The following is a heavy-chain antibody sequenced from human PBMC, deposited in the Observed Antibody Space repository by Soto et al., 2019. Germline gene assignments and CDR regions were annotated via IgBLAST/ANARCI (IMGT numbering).Heavy chain of an antibody. CDR3: ARDFPPGQNAFDI. J-gene: IGHJ3*02. V-gene: IGHV1-69*06. CDR1: GGTFSSYA. CDR2: IIPIFGTA. Sequence: QVQLVQSGAEVKKPGSSVKVSCKASGGTFSSYAISWVRQAPGQGLEWMGEIIPIFGTANYAQKFQGRVTITADKSTSTAYMELSSLRSEDTAVYYFARDFPPGQNAFDIWGQGTMVTVSS.